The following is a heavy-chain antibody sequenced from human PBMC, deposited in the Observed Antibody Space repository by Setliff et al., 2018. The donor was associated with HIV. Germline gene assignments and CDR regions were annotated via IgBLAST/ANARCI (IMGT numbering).Heavy chain of an antibody. CDR2: INPSSGTT. CDR1: GYYFTSYY. D-gene: IGHD3-22*01. V-gene: IGHV1-46*01. CDR3: ARDWEARADYYDTSGQAQYFQH. J-gene: IGHJ1*01. Sequence: GASVKVSCKASGYYFTSYYVHWVRQAPGQGLEWMRIINPSSGTTSYAQKFQGRVTMTRDTSTSTVYMELSSLRSEDTAVYYCARDWEARADYYDTSGQAQYFQHWGQGTLVTVSS.